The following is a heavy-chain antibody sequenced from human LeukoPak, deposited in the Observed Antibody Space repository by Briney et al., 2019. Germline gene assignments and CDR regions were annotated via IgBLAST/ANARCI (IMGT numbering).Heavy chain of an antibody. J-gene: IGHJ4*02. CDR3: AREEPAAIGLFDY. D-gene: IGHD2-2*01. CDR1: GYTFTSYG. CDR2: ISAYNGNT. V-gene: IGHV1-18*01. Sequence: GASVKVSCKASGYTFTSYGISWVRQAPGQGLEWMGWISAYNGNTNYAQKFQGRVTITADKSTSTAYMELSSLRSEDTAVYYCAREEPAAIGLFDYWGQGTLVTVSS.